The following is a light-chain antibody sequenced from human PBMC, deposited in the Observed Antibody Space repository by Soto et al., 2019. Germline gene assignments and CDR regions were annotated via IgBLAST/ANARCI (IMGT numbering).Light chain of an antibody. J-gene: IGLJ1*01. V-gene: IGLV2-8*01. CDR3: SPHAGSNNPFV. Sequence: QSVLTQPPSASGSPGQSVTISCTGTSGDVGGYNYVSWYQQHPGKAPKLMIYDVNKRPSGVPDRFSGSKSGNTASLTVSGLQALDEADYYCSPHAGSNNPFVFGTGTKVTVL. CDR1: SGDVGGYNY. CDR2: DVN.